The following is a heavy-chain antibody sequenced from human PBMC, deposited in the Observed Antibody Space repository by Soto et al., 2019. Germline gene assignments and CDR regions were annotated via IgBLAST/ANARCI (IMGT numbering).Heavy chain of an antibody. CDR3: ATSFRYFDN. D-gene: IGHD3-9*01. V-gene: IGHV3-23*01. CDR1: GFTPTTTP. J-gene: IGHJ4*02. Sequence: EVPLLESGGGLVLPGGSLRLSCAGSGFTPTTTPLSWVRQRPGKGLEWVTTISGTASRTYYVDSVKGRFFISRDNSKNTVTLQMNNLTVDDTAVYYCATSFRYFDNWGQGTRVTVSS. CDR2: ISGTASRT.